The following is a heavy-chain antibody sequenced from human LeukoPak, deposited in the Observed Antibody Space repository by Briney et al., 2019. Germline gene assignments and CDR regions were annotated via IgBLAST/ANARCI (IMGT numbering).Heavy chain of an antibody. CDR1: GYSISSGYY. CDR3: ARLRSSWSRYFDY. J-gene: IGHJ4*02. CDR2: IYHSGST. V-gene: IGHV4-38-2*02. Sequence: SETLSLTCTVSGYSISSGYYWGWIRQPPGKGLEWIGNIYHSGSTFYNPSLKSRVTISVDTSKNQFSLKLSSVTAADTAVYYCARLRSSWSRYFDYWGQGTLVTVSS. D-gene: IGHD6-13*01.